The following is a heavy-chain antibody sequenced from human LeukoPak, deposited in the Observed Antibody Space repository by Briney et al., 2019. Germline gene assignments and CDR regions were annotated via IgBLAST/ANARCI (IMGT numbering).Heavy chain of an antibody. CDR3: AKDPTNYGRGDFQH. CDR1: GFTFSSYA. D-gene: IGHD4/OR15-4a*01. Sequence: GGPLRLSCAVSGFTFSSYAMNWVRQAPGKGLEWVSVIIGSSDTTHNADSVKGRFTISRDNSKNTRYLQMNSLRADDTAVYYCAKDPTNYGRGDFQHWGQGTLVT. CDR2: IIGSSDTT. V-gene: IGHV3-23*01. J-gene: IGHJ1*01.